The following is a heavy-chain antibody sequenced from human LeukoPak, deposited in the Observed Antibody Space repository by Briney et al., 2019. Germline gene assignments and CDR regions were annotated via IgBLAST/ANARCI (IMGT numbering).Heavy chain of an antibody. CDR2: ISGSGGNT. Sequence: GGSLRLSCAASGFTFSSYTMNWVRQAPGKGLEWVSGISGSGGNTYYADSVKGRFTISRDNSKHTLYLQMNSLRAEDTAVYYCAKLGDILTGYPYYFDYWGQGTLVTVSS. J-gene: IGHJ4*02. V-gene: IGHV3-23*01. D-gene: IGHD3-9*01. CDR3: AKLGDILTGYPYYFDY. CDR1: GFTFSSYT.